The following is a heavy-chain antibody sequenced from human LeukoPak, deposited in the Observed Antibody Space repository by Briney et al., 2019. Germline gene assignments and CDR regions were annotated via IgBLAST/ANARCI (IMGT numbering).Heavy chain of an antibody. V-gene: IGHV4-4*09. J-gene: IGHJ5*02. CDR2: IYATGST. Sequence: SETLSLTCTVSGGSISSYYWSWIRQPPGKGLERIGYIYATGSTNYNPSLKSRVTISVDTSKNQFSLNLRSVTAADTAVYYCARHGSVRSPLGPWGQGTLVTVSS. CDR1: GGSISSYY. D-gene: IGHD3-10*01. CDR3: ARHGSVRSPLGP.